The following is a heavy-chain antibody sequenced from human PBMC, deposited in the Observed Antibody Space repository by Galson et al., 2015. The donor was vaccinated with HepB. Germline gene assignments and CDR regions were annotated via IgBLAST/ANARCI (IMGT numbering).Heavy chain of an antibody. V-gene: IGHV3-30-3*01. J-gene: IGHJ4*02. CDR3: ARESTTVLRFLEWLYVDY. CDR1: GFTFSSYA. CDR2: ISYDGSNK. Sequence: SLRLSCAASGFTFSSYAMHWVRQAPGKGLEWVAVISYDGSNKYYADSVKGRFTISRDNSKNTLYLQMNSLRAEDTAVYYCARESTTVLRFLEWLYVDYWGQGTLVTVSS. D-gene: IGHD3-3*01.